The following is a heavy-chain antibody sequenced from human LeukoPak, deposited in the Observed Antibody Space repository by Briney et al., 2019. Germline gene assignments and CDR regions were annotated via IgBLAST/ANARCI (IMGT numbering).Heavy chain of an antibody. V-gene: IGHV3-23*01. Sequence: GGSLRLSCAASGFSFSMYSMSWIRQAPGKGLEWVSVISDNGAVTFYGDSVKGRFTISRDNSKNSLYLQMNSLRAEDTAVYYCASDGSGGIYFDYWGQGTLVTVSS. J-gene: IGHJ4*02. CDR2: ISDNGAVT. CDR3: ASDGSGGIYFDY. D-gene: IGHD3-10*01. CDR1: GFSFSMYS.